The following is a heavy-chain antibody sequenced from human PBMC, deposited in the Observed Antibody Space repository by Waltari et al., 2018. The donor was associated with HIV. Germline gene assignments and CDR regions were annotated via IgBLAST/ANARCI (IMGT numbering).Heavy chain of an antibody. D-gene: IGHD3-16*02. CDR3: ARMPPMIAVGPVIVGAYADY. CDR1: GGSFSNYR. Sequence: AGLLKPSETLSLTCAVYGGSFSNYRWSWIRQPPGKGLEWIGEIHHSGSTNYNPSLASRVTMSVDTSKNQFSLNLTSVTAADTALYYCARMPPMIAVGPVIVGAYADYWGRGKLVTISS. J-gene: IGHJ4*02. V-gene: IGHV4-34*01. CDR2: IHHSGST.